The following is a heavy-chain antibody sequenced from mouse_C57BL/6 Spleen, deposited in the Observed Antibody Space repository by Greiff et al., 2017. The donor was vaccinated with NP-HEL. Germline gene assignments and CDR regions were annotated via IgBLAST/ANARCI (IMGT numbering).Heavy chain of an antibody. CDR2: INPYNGGT. D-gene: IGHD4-1*01. V-gene: IGHV1-19*01. Sequence: VQLQQSGPVLVKPGASVKMSCKASGYTFTDYYMNWVKQSPGKSLEWIGVINPYNGGTSYNQKFKGKATLTVDKSSSTAYMELNSLTSEDSAVYYCARNWDLYAMDYWGQGTSVTVSS. CDR1: GYTFTDYY. J-gene: IGHJ4*01. CDR3: ARNWDLYAMDY.